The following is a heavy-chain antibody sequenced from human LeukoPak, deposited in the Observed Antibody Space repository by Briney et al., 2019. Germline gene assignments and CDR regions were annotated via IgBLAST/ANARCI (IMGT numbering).Heavy chain of an antibody. V-gene: IGHV4-38-2*01. J-gene: IGHJ6*03. D-gene: IGHD2-2*01. CDR3: ARQYDSYFYYYLDL. Sequence: SETLSLTCAVSGYSISSGYYWGWIRQPPGKGLEWIGSIYHPDSTYYNPSLKSRVTMSVDTSRNQFSLRLSFVTAADTAVYYCARQYDSYFYYYLDLWGTGTTVTVSS. CDR1: GYSISSGYY. CDR2: IYHPDST.